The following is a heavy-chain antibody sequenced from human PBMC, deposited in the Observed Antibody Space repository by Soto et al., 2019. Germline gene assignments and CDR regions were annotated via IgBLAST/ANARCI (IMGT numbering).Heavy chain of an antibody. V-gene: IGHV3-15*07. CDR2: VKSKADGGTA. J-gene: IGHJ4*02. CDR3: NSYPDFWGGHTPL. Sequence: EVQLVESGGGLVQPGGSLRLSCAASGFSITSTWMHWVRQAPAKGLEWVGRVKSKADGGTADYAAPVKGRFTVSRDDSKNTQYLQMNSLKMEDTAVYYCNSYPDFWGGHTPLWGQGTLVTVSS. CDR1: GFSITSTW. D-gene: IGHD3-3*01.